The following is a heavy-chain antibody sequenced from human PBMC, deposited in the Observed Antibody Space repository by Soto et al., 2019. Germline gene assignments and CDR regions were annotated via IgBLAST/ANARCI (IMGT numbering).Heavy chain of an antibody. CDR2: TNPNSGGT. CDR3: ARRLGGGGDYFYGMDV. D-gene: IGHD3-10*01. CDR1: GYTFNEYY. V-gene: IGHV1-2*02. J-gene: IGHJ6*02. Sequence: QVQLVQSGAEVKKPGASVKVSCKTSGYTFNEYYIHWMRQVPGQGLEWMGWTNPNSGGTKFAKKFQGRKTVTTDTSPSPVYMEPSRLRSADTAVYYCARRLGGGGDYFYGMDVWGQGTAVTVS.